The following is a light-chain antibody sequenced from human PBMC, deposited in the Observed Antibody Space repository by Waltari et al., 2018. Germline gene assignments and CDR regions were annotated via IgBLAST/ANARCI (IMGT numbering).Light chain of an antibody. CDR2: AAS. Sequence: DIQMTQSPSSLSASVGDRVTITCRASQRISRYLNWYQHKAGKAPKLLIYAASTLQRGVPSRFSGSGAGTDYTLTISSLQPEDFATYYCQQSYTTPQTFGQGTKLE. J-gene: IGKJ2*01. CDR1: QRISRY. CDR3: QQSYTTPQT. V-gene: IGKV1-39*01.